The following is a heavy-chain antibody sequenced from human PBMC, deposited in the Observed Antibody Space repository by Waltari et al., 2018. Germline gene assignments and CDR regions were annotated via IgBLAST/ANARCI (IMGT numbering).Heavy chain of an antibody. Sequence: QLQLQESGPRLVKPSETLSLICSVSGVSITSNRHYWAWIRQSPGQGLEWIGTVSYSVTTYISPSLKSRVSLSRDTSKNQVSLILGSVTAADMAVYYCATYIGASVGTAAFDVWGQGTMVTVSS. V-gene: IGHV4-39*01. CDR3: ATYIGASVGTAAFDV. CDR1: GVSITSNRHY. D-gene: IGHD5-12*01. J-gene: IGHJ3*01. CDR2: VSYSVTT.